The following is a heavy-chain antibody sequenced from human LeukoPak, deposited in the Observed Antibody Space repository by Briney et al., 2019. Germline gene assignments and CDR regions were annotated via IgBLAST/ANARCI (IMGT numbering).Heavy chain of an antibody. CDR1: GGTFSSYA. Sequence: GASVKVSRKASGGTFSSYAISWVRQAPGQGLEWMGRIIPILGIANYAQKFQGRVTITADKSTSTAYMELSSLRSEDTAVYYCASRINWEYHPEEYYFDYWGQGTLVTVSS. D-gene: IGHD2-2*01. V-gene: IGHV1-69*04. J-gene: IGHJ4*02. CDR3: ASRINWEYHPEEYYFDY. CDR2: IIPILGIA.